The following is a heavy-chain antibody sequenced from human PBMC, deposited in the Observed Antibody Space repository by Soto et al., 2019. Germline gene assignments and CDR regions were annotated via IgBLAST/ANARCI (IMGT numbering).Heavy chain of an antibody. J-gene: IGHJ6*03. CDR2: IYYSGST. CDR1: GSSISSYY. V-gene: IGHV4-59*01. Sequence: SETLSLTCTVSGSSISSYYWSWIRQPPGKGLEWIGYIYYSGSTNYNPSLKSRVTISVDTSKNQFSLKLSSVTAADTAVYYCARKGYMDVWGKGTTVTVSS. CDR3: ARKGYMDV.